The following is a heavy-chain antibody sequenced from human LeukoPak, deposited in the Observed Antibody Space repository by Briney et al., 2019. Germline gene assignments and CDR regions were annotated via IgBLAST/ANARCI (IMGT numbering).Heavy chain of an antibody. CDR1: GFTFSDYY. CDR3: ARERKYDSNFDY. D-gene: IGHD1-1*01. Sequence: GGSLRLSCAASGFTFSDYYMSWIRQAPGKGLEWVSYISSSGSTTTYADSVKGRFTVSRDNAKNTLYLQMNSLRAEDTAVYYCARERKYDSNFDYWGQGTLVTVSS. V-gene: IGHV3-11*04. J-gene: IGHJ4*02. CDR2: ISSSGSTT.